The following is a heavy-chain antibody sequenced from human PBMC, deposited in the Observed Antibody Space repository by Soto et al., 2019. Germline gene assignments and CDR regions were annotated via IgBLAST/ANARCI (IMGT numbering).Heavy chain of an antibody. Sequence: QVQLVESGGGVVQPGRSLRLSCAASGFTFSSYGMHWVRQAPGKGLAWVAVISYDGSNKYYADSVKGRFTISRDNSKNTLYLQMNRLRDEDTAVYYCAKDEEDIVVVPAASTLSVYYYGMDVWCQGTTVTVSS. CDR1: GFTFSSYG. J-gene: IGHJ6*02. V-gene: IGHV3-30*18. D-gene: IGHD2-2*01. CDR3: AKDEEDIVVVPAASTLSVYYYGMDV. CDR2: ISYDGSNK.